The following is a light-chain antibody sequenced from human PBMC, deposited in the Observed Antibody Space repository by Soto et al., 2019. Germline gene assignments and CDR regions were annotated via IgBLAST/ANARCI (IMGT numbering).Light chain of an antibody. CDR1: SSKIGSNY. J-gene: IGLJ2*01. Sequence: QSVLTQPPSASGTPGQRVTISCSGSSSKIGSNYVYWYQQRPRTAPKLLIYLNDQRPSGVPDRFSGSKSGTSASLAISVLRSEDEGDYHCASWDDSLSGSAVFGGGTKLTVL. CDR3: ASWDDSLSGSAV. V-gene: IGLV1-47*01. CDR2: LND.